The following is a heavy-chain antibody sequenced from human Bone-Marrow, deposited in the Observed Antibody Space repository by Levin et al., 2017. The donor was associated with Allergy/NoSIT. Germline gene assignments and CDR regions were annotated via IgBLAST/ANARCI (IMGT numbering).Heavy chain of an antibody. D-gene: IGHD3-16*02. CDR2: ISGSGGST. CDR1: GFTFSSYA. CDR3: AKDRDDYIWGSYRSHFDY. J-gene: IGHJ4*02. V-gene: IGHV3-23*01. Sequence: GGSLRLSCAASGFTFSSYAMSWVRQAPGKGLEWVSAISGSGGSTYYADSVKGRFTISRDNSKNTLYLQMNSLRAEDTAVYYCAKDRDDYIWGSYRSHFDYWGQGTLVTVSS.